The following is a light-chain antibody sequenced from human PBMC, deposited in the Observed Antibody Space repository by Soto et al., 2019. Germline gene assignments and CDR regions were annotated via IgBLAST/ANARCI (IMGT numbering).Light chain of an antibody. Sequence: EIVLTQSPGTLSLSPGEGATLSCRASQSVSSSYLAWYQQKPGQAPRLLISGASSRATGIPDRFSGSGSGTDFTLTISRLEPEDFAVYYCQQYANSPLTFGPGTKVDIK. V-gene: IGKV3-20*01. CDR1: QSVSSSY. CDR2: GAS. J-gene: IGKJ3*01. CDR3: QQYANSPLT.